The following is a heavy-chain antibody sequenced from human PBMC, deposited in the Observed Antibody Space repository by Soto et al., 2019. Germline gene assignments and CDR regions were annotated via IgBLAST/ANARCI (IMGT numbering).Heavy chain of an antibody. CDR2: ISSDGTTT. J-gene: IGHJ4*02. CDR1: GFTFTKYW. V-gene: IGHV3-74*01. CDR3: AIQDCTNDVCLEAAVTVGGALEY. Sequence: EVQLVESGGGLVQPGEALRLSCAASGFTFTKYWMHWVRLAPGKGPVWVSYISSDGTTTDYTDSVKGRFTISRDNANNLLYLQMDILRVEDTAVYYCAIQDCTNDVCLEAAVTVGGALEYWGQGAQVTVSS. D-gene: IGHD2-8*01.